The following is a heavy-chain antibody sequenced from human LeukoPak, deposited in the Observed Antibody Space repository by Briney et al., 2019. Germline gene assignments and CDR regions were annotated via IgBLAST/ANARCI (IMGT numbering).Heavy chain of an antibody. CDR1: GFTFSSYA. CDR3: ARVCGGDCYSPSSAFDI. Sequence: GGSLRLSCAASGFTFSSYAMSWVRQAPGKGLEWVSAISGSGSYIYYADSVKGRFTISRDNAKNSLYLQMNSLRAEDTAVYYCARVCGGDCYSPSSAFDIWGQGTMVTVSS. J-gene: IGHJ3*02. V-gene: IGHV3-21*01. CDR2: ISGSGSYI. D-gene: IGHD2-21*02.